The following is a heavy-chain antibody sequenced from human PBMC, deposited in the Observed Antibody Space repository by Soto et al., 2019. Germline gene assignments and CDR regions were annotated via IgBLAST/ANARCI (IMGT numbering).Heavy chain of an antibody. CDR3: ANQIVATTEQCDLAFDI. D-gene: IGHD5-12*01. Sequence: SVKVSCKASGGTFSSYAISWVRQAPGQGLEWMGGIIPIFGTANYAQKFQGRVTITADESTSTAYMELSSLRSEDTAVYYCANQIVATTEQCDLAFDICRQVXTVT. J-gene: IGHJ3*02. CDR1: GGTFSSYA. V-gene: IGHV1-69*13. CDR2: IIPIFGTA.